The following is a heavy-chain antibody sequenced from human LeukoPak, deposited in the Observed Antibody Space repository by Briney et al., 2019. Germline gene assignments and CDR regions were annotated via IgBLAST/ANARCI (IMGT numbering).Heavy chain of an antibody. Sequence: ASVTVSYTASGYTFTRYKMHRVRQAPGQGREGMGMINLSGGTTSYAQKFQARATMPRDTSTSTLYMELSSLRSEDTAVYYCARDPGAAAGLYYYYYGMDVWGQGTTVTVSS. D-gene: IGHD6-13*01. V-gene: IGHV1-46*01. CDR2: INLSGGTT. CDR3: ARDPGAAAGLYYYYYGMDV. J-gene: IGHJ6*02. CDR1: GYTFTRYK.